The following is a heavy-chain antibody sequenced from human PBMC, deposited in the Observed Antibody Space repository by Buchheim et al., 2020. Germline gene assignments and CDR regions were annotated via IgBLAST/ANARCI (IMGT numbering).Heavy chain of an antibody. Sequence: EVQLVESGGDLVQPGGSLRLSCAASGFTFNIFSMNWVRQAPGKGLEWVSYISPSGRPIFYTDFVKGRSTISRDNAKNSLYLQMNNQRAEDTAVYYCARETDYFDYWGQGAL. CDR1: GFTFNIFS. CDR2: ISPSGRPI. J-gene: IGHJ4*02. CDR3: ARETDYFDY. V-gene: IGHV3-48*01.